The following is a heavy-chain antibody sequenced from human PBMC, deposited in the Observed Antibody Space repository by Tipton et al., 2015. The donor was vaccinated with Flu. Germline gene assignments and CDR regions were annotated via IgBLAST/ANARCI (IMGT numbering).Heavy chain of an antibody. Sequence: GLVKPSQTLSLTCAISGDSVSSISTAWSWIRQSPSRGLEWLGRTFYRSRWYNNYAVSVRGRITINPDTSKNQFSLQLNSVTPEDTAVYYCARDSEGYAGSSGYSYFRHWGQGTLVTVSS. J-gene: IGHJ1*01. CDR3: ARDSEGYAGSSGYSYFRH. CDR1: GDSVSSISTA. CDR2: TFYRSRWYN. D-gene: IGHD3-22*01. V-gene: IGHV6-1*01.